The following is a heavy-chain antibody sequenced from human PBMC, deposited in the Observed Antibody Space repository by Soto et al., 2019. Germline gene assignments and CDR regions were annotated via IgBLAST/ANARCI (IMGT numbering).Heavy chain of an antibody. J-gene: IGHJ6*02. D-gene: IGHD5-12*01. V-gene: IGHV1-69*01. CDR3: ARVYSGYDYYYYYGMDV. CDR1: GGTFSSYA. Sequence: QVQLVQSGAEVKKPGSSVKVSCKASGGTFSSYAISWVRQAPGQGLEWMGGIIPIFGTANYAQKVQGRVTITADESTSTAYMELSSLRSEDTAVYYCARVYSGYDYYYYYGMDVWGQGTTVTVSS. CDR2: IIPIFGTA.